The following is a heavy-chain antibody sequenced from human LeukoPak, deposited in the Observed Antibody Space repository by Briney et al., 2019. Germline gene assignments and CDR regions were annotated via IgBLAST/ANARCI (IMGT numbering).Heavy chain of an antibody. J-gene: IGHJ6*02. CDR1: GGSISTYY. D-gene: IGHD2-2*01. CDR3: ASTPVPAAIFSYYYGMDV. CDR2: IYYSGST. Sequence: PSETLSLTCTVSGGSISTYYWSWIRQPPGKGLEWIGYIYYSGSTNYNPSLKSRVTISVDTSKNQFSLKLSSVTAADTAVYYCASTPVPAAIFSYYYGMDVWGQGTTVTVSS. V-gene: IGHV4-59*08.